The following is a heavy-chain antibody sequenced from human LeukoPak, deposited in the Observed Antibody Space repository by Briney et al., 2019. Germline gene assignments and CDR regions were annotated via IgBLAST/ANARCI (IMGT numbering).Heavy chain of an antibody. Sequence: GGSLRLSCAASGFTFSNYAMSWVRQAPGKGLEWVSGLSGSGGSTYYAASVKGRFTISRDNFKNTLYLQMNSLRAEDTAVYYCAKGGGGDFPFDYWGQGTLVTVSS. D-gene: IGHD2-21*02. CDR2: LSGSGGST. CDR3: AKGGGGDFPFDY. J-gene: IGHJ4*02. CDR1: GFTFSNYA. V-gene: IGHV3-23*01.